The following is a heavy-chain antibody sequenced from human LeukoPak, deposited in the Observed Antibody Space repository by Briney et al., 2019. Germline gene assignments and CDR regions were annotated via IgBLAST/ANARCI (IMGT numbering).Heavy chain of an antibody. CDR2: IYYSGST. V-gene: IGHV4-34*01. J-gene: IGHJ5*02. Sequence: SETLSLTCAVYGGSFSGYYWSWIRQPPGKGLEWIGSIYYSGSTYYNPSLKSRVTISVDTSKNQFSLKLSSVTAADTAVYYCARLGVVWLPAAWFNWFDPWGQGTLVTVSS. D-gene: IGHD2-2*01. CDR1: GGSFSGYY. CDR3: ARLGVVWLPAAWFNWFDP.